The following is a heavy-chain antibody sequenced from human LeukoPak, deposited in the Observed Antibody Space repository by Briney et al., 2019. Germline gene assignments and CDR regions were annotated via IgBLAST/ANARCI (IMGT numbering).Heavy chain of an antibody. D-gene: IGHD6-19*01. V-gene: IGHV3-30*04. Sequence: QPGGSLRLSCAASGFTFSSYAMHWVRQAPGKGLEWVAFISYDGSNKYYADSVKGRFTISRDSSKNTLFLQMNSLRAEDTAVYYCARNAYSSDWSGDFDYWGQGTLVTVSS. CDR2: ISYDGSNK. CDR1: GFTFSSYA. J-gene: IGHJ4*02. CDR3: ARNAYSSDWSGDFDY.